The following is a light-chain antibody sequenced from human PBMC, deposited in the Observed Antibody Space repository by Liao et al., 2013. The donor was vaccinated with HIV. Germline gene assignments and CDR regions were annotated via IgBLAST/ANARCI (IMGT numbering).Light chain of an antibody. CDR3: QSADSTAAHVWV. Sequence: SYELTQPPSVSVSPGQTATITCSGDALPKQYAHWYQQKPGQAPVVVIFKDSERPSGIPERFSGSSSGTTVTLTISGVRAEDEADYYCQSADSTAAHVWVFGGGTQLTVL. CDR2: KDS. J-gene: IGLJ3*02. CDR1: ALPKQY. V-gene: IGLV3-25*03.